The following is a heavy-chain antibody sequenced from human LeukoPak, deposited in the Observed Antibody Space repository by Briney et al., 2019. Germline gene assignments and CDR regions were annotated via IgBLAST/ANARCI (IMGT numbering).Heavy chain of an antibody. CDR1: GFTFSSYW. CDR3: AREYIVGGSAHFDY. Sequence: GGSLRLSCAASGFTFSSYWMHWVRQAPGKGLVWVSRIGGDGGSIAYADSVKGRFTISRDNAKNTLSLQMNSLRVEDTALYYCAREYIVGGSAHFDYWGQGALVTVSS. V-gene: IGHV3-74*03. CDR2: IGGDGGSI. D-gene: IGHD1-26*01. J-gene: IGHJ4*02.